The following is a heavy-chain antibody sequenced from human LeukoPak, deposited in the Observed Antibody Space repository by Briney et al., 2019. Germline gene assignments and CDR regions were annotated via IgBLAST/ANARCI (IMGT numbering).Heavy chain of an antibody. V-gene: IGHV4-59*01. J-gene: IGHJ4*02. CDR1: GGSISSYY. CDR3: ARGGYSYGLKAFDY. D-gene: IGHD5-18*01. CDR2: IYYSGST. Sequence: SETLSLTCTVSGGSISSYYWSWIRQPPGKGLEWIGYIYYSGSTNYNPSLKSRVTISVDTSKNQFSLELSSVTAADTAVYYCARGGYSYGLKAFDYWGQGTLVTVSS.